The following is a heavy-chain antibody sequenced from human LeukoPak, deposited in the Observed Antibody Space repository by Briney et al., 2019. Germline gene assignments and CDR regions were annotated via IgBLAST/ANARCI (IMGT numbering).Heavy chain of an antibody. CDR2: ISSNGGST. V-gene: IGHV3-64*01. J-gene: IGHJ3*02. D-gene: IGHD1-1*01. Sequence: PGGSLRLSCVVSGFTFSSYAMHWVRQAPGKGLEYVSAISSNGGSTYYANSVKGRFTISRDNSKNTLYLQMNSLRAEDTAVYYCARIETVADAFDIWGQGTLVTVSS. CDR3: ARIETVADAFDI. CDR1: GFTFSSYA.